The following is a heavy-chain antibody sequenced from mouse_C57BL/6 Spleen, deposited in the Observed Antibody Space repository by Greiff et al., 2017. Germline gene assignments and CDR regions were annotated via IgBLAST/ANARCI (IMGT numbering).Heavy chain of an antibody. D-gene: IGHD2-4*01. J-gene: IGHJ3*01. CDR2: IYPGDGDT. CDR3: ARRDYDDGGGY. CDR1: GYAFSSYW. V-gene: IGHV1-80*01. Sequence: VQLQQSGASVKISCKASGYAFSSYWMNWVKQRPGKGLEWIGQIYPGDGDTNYNGKFKGKATLTADKSSSTAYMQLSSLTSEDSAVYFCARRDYDDGGGYWGQGTLVTVSA.